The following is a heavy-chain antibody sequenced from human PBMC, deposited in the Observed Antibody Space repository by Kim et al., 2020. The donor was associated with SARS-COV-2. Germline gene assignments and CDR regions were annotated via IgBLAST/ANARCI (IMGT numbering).Heavy chain of an antibody. CDR2: INAGNGNT. D-gene: IGHD1-26*01. V-gene: IGHV1-3*01. J-gene: IGHJ4*02. Sequence: ASVKVSCKASGYTFTSYAMHWVRQAPGQRLEWMGWINAGNGNTKYSQKFQGRVTITRDTSASTAYMELSSLRSEDTAVYYCAREEGIVGVYFDYWGQGTLVTVSS. CDR3: AREEGIVGVYFDY. CDR1: GYTFTSYA.